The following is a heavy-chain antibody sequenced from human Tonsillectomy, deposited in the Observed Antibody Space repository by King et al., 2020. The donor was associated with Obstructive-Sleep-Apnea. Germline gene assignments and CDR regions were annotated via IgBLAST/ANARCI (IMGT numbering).Heavy chain of an antibody. CDR1: GFTFSSYS. CDR2: ISGRSNTI. V-gene: IGHV3-48*01. J-gene: IGHJ4*02. Sequence: VQLVESGGGLEQPGGSLRLSCAASGFTFSSYSMNWVRQPPGKGLEWVSYISGRSNTIHYADSVKGRFTISRDNAKNSLYLQMNSLSAEDTAVYYCARDVYLDYWGQGTLVTVSS. CDR3: ARDVYLDY.